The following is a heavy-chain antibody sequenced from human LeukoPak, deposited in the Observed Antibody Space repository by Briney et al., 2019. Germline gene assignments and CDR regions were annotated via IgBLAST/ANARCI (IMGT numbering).Heavy chain of an antibody. V-gene: IGHV4-39*07. CDR3: ARDFPRKYSGYDYESGDAFDI. J-gene: IGHJ3*02. Sequence: SETLSLTCTVSGGSISSSSYYWGWIRQPPGKGLEWIGRIYTSGSTNYNPSLKSRVTMSVDTSKNQFSLKLSSVTAADTAVYYCARDFPRKYSGYDYESGDAFDIWGQGTMVTVSS. CDR1: GGSISSSSYY. D-gene: IGHD5-12*01. CDR2: IYTSGST.